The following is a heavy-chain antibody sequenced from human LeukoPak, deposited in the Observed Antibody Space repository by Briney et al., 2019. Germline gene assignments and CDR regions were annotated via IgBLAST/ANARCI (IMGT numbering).Heavy chain of an antibody. CDR3: ARSAPYYYYGMDV. J-gene: IGHJ6*02. V-gene: IGHV3-30*04. CDR1: GFTFSSYA. Sequence: GRSLRLSCAASGFTFSSYAKHWVRQAPGKGLEWVAVISYDGSNKYYADSVKGRFTISRDNSKNTLYLQMNSLRAEDTAVYYCARSAPYYYYGMDVWGQGTTVTVSS. CDR2: ISYDGSNK.